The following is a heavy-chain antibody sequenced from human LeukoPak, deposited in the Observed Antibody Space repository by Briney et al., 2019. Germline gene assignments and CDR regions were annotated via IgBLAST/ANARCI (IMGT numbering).Heavy chain of an antibody. CDR3: ARYRNEALFAFDI. V-gene: IGHV4-59*01. CDR2: IYYSGST. CDR1: GDSISNYY. Sequence: SETLSLTCSVSGDSISNYYWSWLRQPPGKGLEGIGYIYYSGSTNYSPSLKSRVSISVDTSKNQFSLKLSSVTAADTAVYYCARYRNEALFAFDIWGQGTMVTVSS. D-gene: IGHD1-14*01. J-gene: IGHJ3*02.